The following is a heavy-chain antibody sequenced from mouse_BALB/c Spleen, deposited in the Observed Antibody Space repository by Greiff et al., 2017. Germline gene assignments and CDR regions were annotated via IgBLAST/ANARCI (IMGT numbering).Heavy chain of an antibody. CDR3: ARDQVVAYYYAMDY. Sequence: VQRVESGPGLVAPSQSLSITCTVSGFSLTSYGVHWVRQPPGKGLEWLGVIWAGGSTNYNSALMSRLSISKDNSKSQVFLKMNSLQTDDTAMYYCARDQVVAYYYAMDYWGQGTSVTVSS. J-gene: IGHJ4*01. CDR1: GFSLTSYG. V-gene: IGHV2-9*02. D-gene: IGHD1-1*01. CDR2: IWAGGST.